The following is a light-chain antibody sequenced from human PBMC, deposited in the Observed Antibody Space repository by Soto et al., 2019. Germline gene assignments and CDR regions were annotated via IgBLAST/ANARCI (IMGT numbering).Light chain of an antibody. V-gene: IGLV3-21*01. CDR3: QLWDSSSDPLGV. CDR1: NIGSQS. J-gene: IGLJ3*02. Sequence: SYVLTQPPSVSVSPGNTATITCGGNNIGSQSVHWYQQKPGQAPVLVVFYDRVRPSGIPDRFAGSNSGNRAILTISRVEAWDEADYYCQLWDSSSDPLGVFGGGTKVTVL. CDR2: YDR.